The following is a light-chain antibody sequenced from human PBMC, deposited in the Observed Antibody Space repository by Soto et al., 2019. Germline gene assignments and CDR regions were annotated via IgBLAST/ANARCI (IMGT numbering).Light chain of an antibody. Sequence: QSALTQPPSASGSPGQSVTISCTGSSSDVGGHNHVSWYQQPPGKAPKLMIYEVSKRPSGVPDRSSGSKSVNTASLTVTGLQAEDEADYYCSSYAGNMNLIFGGETKLTAL. CDR2: EVS. CDR1: SSDVGGHNH. V-gene: IGLV2-8*01. J-gene: IGLJ2*01. CDR3: SSYAGNMNLI.